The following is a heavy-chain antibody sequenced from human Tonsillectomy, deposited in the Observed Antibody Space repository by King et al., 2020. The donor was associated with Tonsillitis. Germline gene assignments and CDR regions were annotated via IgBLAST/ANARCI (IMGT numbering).Heavy chain of an antibody. CDR2: ISYDASYK. Sequence: MHWVRQAPGKGLEWVAVISYDASYKYYAESVKGRFTVSRDNSKNTLYLQMISLRAEDTAMYYCAKAGDYGGNSGDFHHWGEGTLFTVSS. CDR3: AKAGDYGGNSGDFHH. V-gene: IGHV3-30*18. D-gene: IGHD4-23*01. J-gene: IGHJ1*01.